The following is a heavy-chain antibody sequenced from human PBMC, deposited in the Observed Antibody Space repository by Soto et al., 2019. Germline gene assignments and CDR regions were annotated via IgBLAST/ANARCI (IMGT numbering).Heavy chain of an antibody. CDR1: GDTFNNYA. D-gene: IGHD2-15*01. V-gene: IGHV1-69*06. CDR3: AIHILVRIVGSPRWFDP. Sequence: QVHLVQSGTEVKKPGSSVKVSCKASGDTFNNYAISWVRQAPGQGLQWMGGIIPIYDSPSYAQGSHNRVTITADRSTSTAHLELRSLTSDDTAVYFCAIHILVRIVGSPRWFDPWGQGTLVTVTS. CDR2: IIPIYDSP. J-gene: IGHJ5*02.